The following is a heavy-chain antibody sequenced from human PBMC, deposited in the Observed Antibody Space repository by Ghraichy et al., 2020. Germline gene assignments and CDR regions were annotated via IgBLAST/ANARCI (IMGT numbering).Heavy chain of an antibody. CDR1: GYSFTSYW. V-gene: IGHV5-10-1*01. Sequence: GESLNISCKGSGYSFTSYWISWVRQMPGKGLEWMGRIDPSDSYTNYSPSFQGHVTISADKSISTAYLQWSSLKASDTAMYYCARLGPGDTAMVTLTNYYYYYYMDVWGKGTTVTVSS. CDR2: IDPSDSYT. J-gene: IGHJ6*03. D-gene: IGHD5-18*01. CDR3: ARLGPGDTAMVTLTNYYYYYYMDV.